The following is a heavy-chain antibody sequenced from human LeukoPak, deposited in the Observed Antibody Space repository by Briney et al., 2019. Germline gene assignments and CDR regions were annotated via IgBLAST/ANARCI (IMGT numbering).Heavy chain of an antibody. CDR3: ARIYRWELSYWYFDL. D-gene: IGHD1-26*01. J-gene: IGHJ2*01. V-gene: IGHV5-51*01. CDR1: GYSFTSYW. CDR2: IYPGDSDT. Sequence: GESLKISCKGSGYSFTSYWIGWVRQMPGKGLEWMGIIYPGDSDTRYSPPFQGQVTISADKSISTAYLQWSSLKASDTAMYYCARIYRWELSYWYFDLWGRGTLVTVSS.